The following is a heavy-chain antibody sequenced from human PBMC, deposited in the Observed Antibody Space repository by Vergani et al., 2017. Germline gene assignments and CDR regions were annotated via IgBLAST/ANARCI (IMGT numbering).Heavy chain of an antibody. CDR1: GFTFSSYA. J-gene: IGHJ6*02. Sequence: EVQLLESGGGLVQPGGSLRLSCAASGFTFSSYAMSWVRQAPGKGLEWVGRIKSKTDGGTTDYAAPVKGRFTISRDDSKNTLYLQMNSLKTEDTAVYYCTTDTSGYDSIGYYYLPFVYYYYGMDVWGQGTTVTVSS. D-gene: IGHD3-22*01. V-gene: IGHV3-15*01. CDR3: TTDTSGYDSIGYYYLPFVYYYYGMDV. CDR2: IKSKTDGGTT.